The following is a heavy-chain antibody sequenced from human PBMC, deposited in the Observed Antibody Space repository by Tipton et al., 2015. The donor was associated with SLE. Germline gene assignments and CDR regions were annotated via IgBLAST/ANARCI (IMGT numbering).Heavy chain of an antibody. Sequence: SLRLSCAASGFAFSGSWMSWVRQAPGKGLEWVANIKKDGNEKHYVDSVKGRFTISRDNAKNSLYLQMNSLRVEDTALYYCARPRSAYFDYWGQGTLVTVSS. D-gene: IGHD3-3*01. J-gene: IGHJ4*02. CDR1: GFAFSGSW. CDR3: ARPRSAYFDY. V-gene: IGHV3-7*01. CDR2: IKKDGNEK.